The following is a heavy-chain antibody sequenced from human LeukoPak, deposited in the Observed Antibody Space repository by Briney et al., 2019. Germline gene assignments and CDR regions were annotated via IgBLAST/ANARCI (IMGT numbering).Heavy chain of an antibody. CDR1: GFIFGSYA. CDR3: ARDKSASSPREWFDP. J-gene: IGHJ5*02. V-gene: IGHV3-23*01. CDR2: ISPSGSAT. D-gene: IGHD6-6*01. Sequence: GWSLTLSCPASGFIFGSYAMSWVRQGPEKGLDWVSSISPSGSATYYADSVKGRFTISRDNSKSTLYLQMNSLRDEDTALYLCARDKSASSPREWFDPWGQGTVVTVSS.